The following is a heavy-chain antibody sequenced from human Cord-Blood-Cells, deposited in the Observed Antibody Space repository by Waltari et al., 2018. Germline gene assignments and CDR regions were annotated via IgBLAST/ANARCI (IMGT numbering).Heavy chain of an antibody. V-gene: IGHV1-2*02. Sequence: QVQLVQSGAEVKKPGASVKVSCKASGYTFTGSYMHWVRQAPGQGLEWMGWINPTSGGTNYAQKFQGRVTMTRDTSISTAYMELSRLRSDDTAVYYCAAAGGAGYYFDYWGQGTLVTVSS. CDR3: AAAGGAGYYFDY. J-gene: IGHJ4*02. D-gene: IGHD3-16*01. CDR2: INPTSGGT. CDR1: GYTFTGSY.